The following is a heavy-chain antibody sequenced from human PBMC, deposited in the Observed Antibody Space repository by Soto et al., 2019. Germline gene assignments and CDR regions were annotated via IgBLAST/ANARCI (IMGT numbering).Heavy chain of an antibody. Sequence: EVQLVESGGGLVKPGGSLRLSCAASGFTFSSYSMNWVRQAPGKGLEWVSSISSSSSYIYYADSVKGRFTISRDNAKNSLYLQMNSLRAEDTAVYYCARESGYCSGGSCPLDAFDSWGQGTMVTVSS. J-gene: IGHJ3*02. CDR3: ARESGYCSGGSCPLDAFDS. V-gene: IGHV3-21*01. D-gene: IGHD2-15*01. CDR2: ISSSSSYI. CDR1: GFTFSSYS.